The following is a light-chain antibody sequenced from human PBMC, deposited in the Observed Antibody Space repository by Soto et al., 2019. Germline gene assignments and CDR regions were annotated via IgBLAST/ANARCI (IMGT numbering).Light chain of an antibody. CDR3: QHYGSSSYT. CDR1: QSVSSSY. V-gene: IGKV3-20*01. J-gene: IGKJ2*01. CDR2: GAS. Sequence: EIVLTQSPGTLSLSPGERATFSCRASQSVSSSYLAWYQQKPGQAPRLLIYGASSRATGIADRFSGSGSGTDFTLTISRLEPEDFAVYYCQHYGSSSYTFGQGTKLEIK.